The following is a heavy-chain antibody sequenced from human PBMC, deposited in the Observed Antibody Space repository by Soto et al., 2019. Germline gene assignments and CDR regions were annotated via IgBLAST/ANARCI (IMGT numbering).Heavy chain of an antibody. CDR3: AHRPDYYDSSGYYSEWNWFDP. Sequence: GPTLVNPTQTLTLTCTFSGFSLSTSGVGVGWIRQPPGKALEWLALIYWNDDKRYSPSLKSRLTITKDTSKNQVVLTMTNMDPVDTATYYCAHRPDYYDSSGYYSEWNWFDPWGQGTLVTVSS. D-gene: IGHD3-22*01. J-gene: IGHJ5*02. V-gene: IGHV2-5*01. CDR1: GFSLSTSGVG. CDR2: IYWNDDK.